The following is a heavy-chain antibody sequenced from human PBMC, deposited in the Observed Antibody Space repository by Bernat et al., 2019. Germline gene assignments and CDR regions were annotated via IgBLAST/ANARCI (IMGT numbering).Heavy chain of an antibody. CDR1: GFTFSSYA. V-gene: IGHV3-23*01. Sequence: EVQLLESGGGLVQPGGSLRLSCAASGFTFSSYAMSWVRQAPGKGLEWVSAISGSGGSTFYADSVKGRFTISRDNSKNTLYQQMNSMRAEDTAVYYCAKDESSGWPYDAFDIWGQGTMVTVSS. J-gene: IGHJ3*02. CDR3: AKDESSGWPYDAFDI. CDR2: ISGSGGST. D-gene: IGHD6-19*01.